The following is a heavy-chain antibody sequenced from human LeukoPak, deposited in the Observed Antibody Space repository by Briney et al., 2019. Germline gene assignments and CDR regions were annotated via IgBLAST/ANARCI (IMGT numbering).Heavy chain of an antibody. V-gene: IGHV1-69*13. J-gene: IGHJ6*02. CDR3: ARDRYYYDSSGYYPSHYYGMDV. CDR1: GGTFSSYA. CDR2: IIPIFGTA. D-gene: IGHD3-22*01. Sequence: SVKVSCTASGGTFSSYAISWVRQAPGQGLEWMGGIIPIFGTANYAQKFQGRVTITADESTSTAYMELSSLRSEDTAVYYCARDRYYYDSSGYYPSHYYGMDVWGQGTTVTVSS.